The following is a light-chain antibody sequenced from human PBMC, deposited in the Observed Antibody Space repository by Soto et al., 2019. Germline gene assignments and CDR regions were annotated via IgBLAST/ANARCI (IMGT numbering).Light chain of an antibody. V-gene: IGKV3-20*01. CDR1: QSVSNNY. CDR2: GAS. J-gene: IGKJ1*01. CDR3: QQYGSSTWT. Sequence: ELVLTHAPGTRSLSPGERASLSFSSSQSVSNNYLAWYQQKPGQAPRLLIYGASSRATGIPDRFSGSGSGTDFTLTISSLEPEDFAVYYCQQYGSSTWTFGQGTKVDI.